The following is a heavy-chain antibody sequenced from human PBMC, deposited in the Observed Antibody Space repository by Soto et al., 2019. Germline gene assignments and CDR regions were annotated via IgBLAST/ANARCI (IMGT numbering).Heavy chain of an antibody. D-gene: IGHD2-2*01. CDR1: GFTFSSYW. Sequence: EVQLVESGGGLVQPGGSLRLSCAASGFTFSSYWMHWVRQAPGKGLVWVSRINSDGSSTSYADSVKGRITISRDNAKNTLYRQMNSLRADGMAVYYCAREDCSSTSCYVMGYYYYYMDVWGKGTTVTVSS. CDR2: INSDGSST. CDR3: AREDCSSTSCYVMGYYYYYMDV. J-gene: IGHJ6*03. V-gene: IGHV3-74*01.